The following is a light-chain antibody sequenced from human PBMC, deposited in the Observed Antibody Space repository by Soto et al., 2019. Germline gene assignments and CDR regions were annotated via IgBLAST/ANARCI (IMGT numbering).Light chain of an antibody. Sequence: QSALTQPASVSGSPGQSITISCTGTSSDVGGYNYVSWYQQHPGKAPKLMIYDVSNRPSGVSTRFSGSKSGNTASLTISGLKAEDEADYYCSSYTSSSTLVVFGGGTKLTVL. J-gene: IGLJ2*01. CDR2: DVS. V-gene: IGLV2-14*01. CDR3: SSYTSSSTLVV. CDR1: SSDVGGYNY.